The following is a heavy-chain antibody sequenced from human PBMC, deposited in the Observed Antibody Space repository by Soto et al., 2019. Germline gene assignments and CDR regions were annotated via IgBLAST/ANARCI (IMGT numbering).Heavy chain of an antibody. Sequence: ASVKVSCKASGYTFNSYAMHWARQAPGQRLEWMGWINAGNGNTKYSQKFQGRVTITRDTSASTAYMELSSLRSEDTAAYYCARSKNVLLWFGESFNWFDPWAQGTLVNVSS. V-gene: IGHV1-3*01. CDR2: INAGNGNT. CDR3: ARSKNVLLWFGESFNWFDP. CDR1: GYTFNSYA. J-gene: IGHJ5*02. D-gene: IGHD3-10*01.